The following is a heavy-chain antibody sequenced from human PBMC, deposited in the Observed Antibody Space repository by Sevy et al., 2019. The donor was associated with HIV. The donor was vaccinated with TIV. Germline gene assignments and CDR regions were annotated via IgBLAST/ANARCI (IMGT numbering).Heavy chain of an antibody. V-gene: IGHV3-33*01. CDR3: ARAEGGGYMDWFDP. CDR1: GFTFSSYG. CDR2: IWYDGSNK. Sequence: GSLRLSCAASGFTFSSYGMHWVRQAPGKGLEWVAVIWYDGSNKYYADSVKGRFTISRDNSKNTLYLQMNSLRAEDTAVYYCARAEGGGYMDWFDPWGQGTLVTVSS. J-gene: IGHJ5*02. D-gene: IGHD6-13*01.